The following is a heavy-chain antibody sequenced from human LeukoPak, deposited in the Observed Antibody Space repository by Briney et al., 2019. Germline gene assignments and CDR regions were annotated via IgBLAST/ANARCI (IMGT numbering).Heavy chain of an antibody. J-gene: IGHJ4*02. D-gene: IGHD1-14*01. CDR3: ATETIGRHYDY. Sequence: GGSLRLSCAASGFSFSSSGINWVRQAPGKGLEWVSSIGSTGTDRYYADSVKGRFTISRDNAKNSLYQQMNSLRAEDTAVYYCATETIGRHYDYWGQGTLLTVSS. V-gene: IGHV3-21*01. CDR2: IGSTGTDR. CDR1: GFSFSSSG.